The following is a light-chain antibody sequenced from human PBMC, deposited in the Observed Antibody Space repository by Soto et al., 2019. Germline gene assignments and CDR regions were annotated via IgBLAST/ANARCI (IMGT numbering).Light chain of an antibody. J-gene: IGLJ3*02. CDR3: SLYTSSSTWV. Sequence: QSALTQPPSVSGSPGQSITISCTGTSSDVGDYNRVSWYQHHPGKAPKLMIFEVTNRPSGVPDRFSGSKSGNTPSLTIFGLQAEDEADYYCSLYTSSSTWVFGGGTKLTVL. V-gene: IGLV2-18*01. CDR2: EVT. CDR1: SSDVGDYNR.